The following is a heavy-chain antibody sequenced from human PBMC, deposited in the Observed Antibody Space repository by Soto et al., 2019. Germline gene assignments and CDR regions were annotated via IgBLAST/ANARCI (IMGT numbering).Heavy chain of an antibody. J-gene: IGHJ3*02. CDR3: ARGRYDFWSGYWTEARFDAFDI. CDR1: GFTFSSYS. CDR2: ISSSSSYI. D-gene: IGHD3-3*01. V-gene: IGHV3-21*01. Sequence: GGSLRLSCAASGFTFSSYSMNWVRQAPGKGLEWVSSISSSSSYIYYADSVKGRFTISRDNAKNSLYLQMNSLRAEDTAVYYCARGRYDFWSGYWTEARFDAFDIWGQGTMVTVSS.